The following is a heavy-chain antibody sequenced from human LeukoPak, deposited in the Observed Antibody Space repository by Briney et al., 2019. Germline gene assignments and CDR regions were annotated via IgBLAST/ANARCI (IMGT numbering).Heavy chain of an antibody. D-gene: IGHD6-19*01. CDR1: GFTFSIYS. V-gene: IGHV3-48*01. CDR3: ARTYSSGWYSSLDYYYYGMDV. J-gene: IGHJ6*02. CDR2: ITSTSGTI. Sequence: GGSLRLSCAASGFTFSIYSMNWVRQAPGKGLEWLSYITSTSGTIYYADSVKGRFTISRDNAKNSLYLQMNSLRAEDTAVYYCARTYSSGWYSSLDYYYYGMDVWGQGTTVTVSS.